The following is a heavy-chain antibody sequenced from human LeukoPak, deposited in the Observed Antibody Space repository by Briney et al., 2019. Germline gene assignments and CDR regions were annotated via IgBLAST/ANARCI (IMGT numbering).Heavy chain of an antibody. CDR2: INPSGGST. Sequence: ASVKVSCKASGYTFTSYYMHWVRQAPGQGLEWMGIINPSGGSTSYAQKFQGRVTMTRDTSTSTVYMELSSLRSEDTAVYYCARVSSSSGYYGLDAFDIWGQGTMVTVSS. V-gene: IGHV1-46*01. J-gene: IGHJ3*02. CDR1: GYTFTSYY. CDR3: ARVSSSSGYYGLDAFDI. D-gene: IGHD3-22*01.